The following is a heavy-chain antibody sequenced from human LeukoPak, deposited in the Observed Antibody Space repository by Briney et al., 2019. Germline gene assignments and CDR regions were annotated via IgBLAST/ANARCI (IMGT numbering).Heavy chain of an antibody. D-gene: IGHD6-19*01. J-gene: IGHJ1*01. CDR1: GFTFSSYA. V-gene: IGHV3-23*01. Sequence: PGGSLRLSCAASGFTFSSYAMSWVRQAPGKVLEWVSAISGSGGSTYYADSVKGRFTIPRDNSKNTLYLQMNSLRAEDTAVYYCAKVAVAGTGYFQHWGQGTLVTVSS. CDR3: AKVAVAGTGYFQH. CDR2: ISGSGGST.